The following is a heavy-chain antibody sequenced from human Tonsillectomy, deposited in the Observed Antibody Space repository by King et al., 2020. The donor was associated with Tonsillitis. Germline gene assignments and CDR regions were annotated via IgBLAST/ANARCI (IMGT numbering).Heavy chain of an antibody. CDR2: SSWNSGSI. CDR3: AKELYLQIAVADH. J-gene: IGHJ4*02. D-gene: IGHD6-19*01. Sequence: VQLVESGGGLVQPGRSLRLSCAASGFTFDDYAMHWVRQAPGKGLEWVSGSSWNSGSIGYADSVKGRFTISRDNAKNSLYLQMKSLRAEDTALYYCAKELYLQIAVADHWGQGTLVTVSS. V-gene: IGHV3-9*01. CDR1: GFTFDDYA.